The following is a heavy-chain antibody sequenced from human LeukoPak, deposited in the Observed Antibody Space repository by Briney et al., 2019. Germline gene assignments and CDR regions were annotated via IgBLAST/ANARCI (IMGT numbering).Heavy chain of an antibody. CDR2: VYYSGTT. CDR3: ARGGASSKWLDS. D-gene: IGHD2-2*01. V-gene: IGHV4-59*01. J-gene: IGHJ5*01. CDR1: GGSISNYY. Sequence: PSETLSLTCTVSGGSISNYYWSWIRQPPGKGLEWVGWVYYSGTTNYNPSLESRVTISVDMSKNQFSLKLSSVIAADTAVYYCARGGASSKWLDSWGQGTLVTVSS.